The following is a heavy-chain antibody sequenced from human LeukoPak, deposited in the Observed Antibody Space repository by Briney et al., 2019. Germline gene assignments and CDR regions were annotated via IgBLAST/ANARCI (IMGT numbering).Heavy chain of an antibody. CDR1: GFTFSSYW. J-gene: IGHJ4*02. CDR3: ARHLGDTYESGPLGY. Sequence: GGSLRLSCAASGFTFSSYWMHWVRQAPGKGLVWVSRINSDGSSTSYADSVKGRFTISRDNAKNTLYLQMNSLRAEDTAVYYCARHLGDTYESGPLGYWGQGTLVPSPQ. V-gene: IGHV3-74*01. D-gene: IGHD3-16*01. CDR2: INSDGSST.